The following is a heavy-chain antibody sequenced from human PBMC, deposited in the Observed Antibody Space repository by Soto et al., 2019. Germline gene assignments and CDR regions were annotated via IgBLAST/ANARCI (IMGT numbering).Heavy chain of an antibody. CDR3: ALQNVDTNWFDP. CDR2: IIPIFGTA. Sequence: ASVKVSCKASGGTFSSYAISWVRQAPGQGLEWMGGIIPIFGTANYAQKFQGRVTITADESTSTAYMELSSLRSEDTAVYYCALQNVDTNWFDPWGQGTLVTVSS. J-gene: IGHJ5*02. D-gene: IGHD5-18*01. CDR1: GGTFSSYA. V-gene: IGHV1-69*13.